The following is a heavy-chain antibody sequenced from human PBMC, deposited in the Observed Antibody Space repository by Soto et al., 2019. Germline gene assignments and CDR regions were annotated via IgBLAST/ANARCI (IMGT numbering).Heavy chain of an antibody. D-gene: IGHD3-10*01. V-gene: IGHV3-23*01. Sequence: SLRLSCAASGFTFSSYAMSWVRQAPGKGLEWVSAISGSGGSTYYADSVKGRFTISRDNSKNTLYLQMNSLRAEDTAVYYCAGRTGSVPNWFDPWGQGTLVTVSS. CDR2: ISGSGGST. J-gene: IGHJ5*02. CDR3: AGRTGSVPNWFDP. CDR1: GFTFSSYA.